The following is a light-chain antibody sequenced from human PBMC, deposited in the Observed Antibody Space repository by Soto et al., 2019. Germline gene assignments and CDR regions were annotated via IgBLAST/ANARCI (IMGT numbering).Light chain of an antibody. J-gene: IGKJ4*01. CDR3: QQRSDWPST. V-gene: IGKV3-11*01. CDR1: QSFGTY. CDR2: DSS. Sequence: PGERATLSCRASQSFGTYFAWYQQKPGQAPRLLIYDSSNRATGIPARFSGSGSGTDFTLTISSLEPEDFAVYYCQQRSDWPSTFGGGTKVEIK.